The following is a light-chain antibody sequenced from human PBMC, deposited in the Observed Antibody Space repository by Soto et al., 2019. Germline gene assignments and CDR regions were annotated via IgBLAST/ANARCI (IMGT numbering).Light chain of an antibody. J-gene: IGLJ2*01. Sequence: QSALTQPASVSGSPGQSITISCTGTSSDVGGYNYVSWYQQHPGKAPKLIIYEVNDRPSGVSNRFSGSKSGNTASLTISGLQAEDEADYYCSSYTSASTRVFGRGTQLTVL. V-gene: IGLV2-14*01. CDR3: SSYTSASTRV. CDR1: SSDVGGYNY. CDR2: EVN.